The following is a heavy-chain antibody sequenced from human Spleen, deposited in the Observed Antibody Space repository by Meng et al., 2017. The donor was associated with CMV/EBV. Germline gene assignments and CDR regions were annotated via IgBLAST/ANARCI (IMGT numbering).Heavy chain of an antibody. J-gene: IGHJ6*02. V-gene: IGHV3-30*04. CDR3: AKGGSSSWRGGMDV. D-gene: IGHD6-13*01. CDR2: ISYDGSYK. Sequence: GGSLRLSCAASGFTFSNYALHWVRQAPGKGLEWVALISYDGSYKYYADSVKGRFTISRDNSKNTLYLQMNSLRAEDTAVYYCAKGGSSSWRGGMDVWGQGTTVTVSS. CDR1: GFTFSNYA.